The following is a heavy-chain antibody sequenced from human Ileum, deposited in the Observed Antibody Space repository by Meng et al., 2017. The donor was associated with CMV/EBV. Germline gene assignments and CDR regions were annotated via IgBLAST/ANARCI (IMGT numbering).Heavy chain of an antibody. J-gene: IGHJ4*02. CDR1: GFTFSSPW. V-gene: IGHV3-15*07. CDR2: IKNKANGATT. CDR3: TTENYGLVD. Sequence: EVQLVESGGGLVNPGGSLRLSCAASGFTFSSPWMNWVRQAPGKGLAWVGRIKNKANGATTDYAAPVKGRFTISRDDSKNMLYLQMNSLKTEDTAVYYCTTENYGLVDWGQGTLVTVSS. D-gene: IGHD4-17*01.